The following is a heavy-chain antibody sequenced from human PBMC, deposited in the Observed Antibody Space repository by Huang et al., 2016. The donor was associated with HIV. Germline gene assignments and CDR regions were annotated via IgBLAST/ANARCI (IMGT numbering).Heavy chain of an antibody. CDR2: INPSGGST. V-gene: IGHV1-46*01. D-gene: IGHD3-22*01. CDR1: GYTFTSYY. CDR3: ARDEDYYDSSGPTSH. J-gene: IGHJ4*02. Sequence: QVQLVQSGAEVKKPGASVKVSCKASGYTFTSYYMHWVRQAPGQGLEWMGIINPSGGSTSYAQKFQGRVTMTRDTSTSTVYMELSSLGSEDTAVYYCARDEDYYDSSGPTSHWGQGTLVTVSS.